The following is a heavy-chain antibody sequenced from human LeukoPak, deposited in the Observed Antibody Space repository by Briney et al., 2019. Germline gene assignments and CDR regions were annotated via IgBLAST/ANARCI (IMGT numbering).Heavy chain of an antibody. D-gene: IGHD4-17*01. V-gene: IGHV4-39*07. CDR3: ARSYGDFDISGFDY. Sequence: SETLSLTCTVSGGSISSSSYYWGWIRQPPGKGLEWIGSIYYSGSTNYNPSLKSRVTISVDTSKNQFSLKLSSVTAADTALYYCARSYGDFDISGFDYWGQGTLVSVSS. CDR1: GGSISSSSYY. CDR2: IYYSGST. J-gene: IGHJ4*02.